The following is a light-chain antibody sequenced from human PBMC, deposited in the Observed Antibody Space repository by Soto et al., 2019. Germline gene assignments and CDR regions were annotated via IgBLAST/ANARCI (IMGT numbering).Light chain of an antibody. CDR3: HQYDSWT. Sequence: EIVLTQSPATLSLSPGERATLSCRASQSVGGYLAWYQQKPGQAPRLLIYGASSRATGIPDRFSGSGSGTDFTLTISRLEPEDFAVYYCHQYDSWTFGQGTKVDI. V-gene: IGKV3-20*01. J-gene: IGKJ1*01. CDR1: QSVGGY. CDR2: GAS.